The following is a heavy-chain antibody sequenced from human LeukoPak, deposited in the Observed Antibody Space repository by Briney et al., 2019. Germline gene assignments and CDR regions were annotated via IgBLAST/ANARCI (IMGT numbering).Heavy chain of an antibody. CDR1: GFSVSDNY. D-gene: IGHD4-17*01. V-gene: IGHV3-66*01. CDR3: ARDGHFGDHDDAFDI. Sequence: GGSLRLSCAASGFSVSDNYMSWVRQAPGRGLEWVSLISSGGSTYYADSVKGRFTISRDRSENTLYLQMSSLRVEDTALYYCARDGHFGDHDDAFDIWGQGTMVTVSS. CDR2: ISSGGST. J-gene: IGHJ3*02.